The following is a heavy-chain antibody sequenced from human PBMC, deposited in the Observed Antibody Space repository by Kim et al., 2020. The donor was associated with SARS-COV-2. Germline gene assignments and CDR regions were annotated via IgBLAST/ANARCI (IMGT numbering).Heavy chain of an antibody. CDR2: ISTFGGDT. CDR1: GYKFTSYK. Sequence: ASVKVSCKASGYKFTSYKINWVRQAPGQGLEWMGWISTFGGDTNYAQNLQGRVTMTTDTSTSTAYLELRSLRSDDTAVYYCAREKGINGWHAVWGQGTLVTVSS. D-gene: IGHD6-19*01. CDR3: AREKGINGWHAV. V-gene: IGHV1-18*01. J-gene: IGHJ4*02.